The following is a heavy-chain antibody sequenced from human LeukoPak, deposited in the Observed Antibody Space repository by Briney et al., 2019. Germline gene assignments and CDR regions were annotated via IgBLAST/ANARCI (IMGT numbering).Heavy chain of an antibody. Sequence: ASVKVSCKASGYTFTSYYIHWVRQAPGQGLEWMGIINPSVGGASYAQKFQGRVTMTRDTSASTVYMELSSLRSEDTAVYYCARVSGGSGYYRFDYWGQGTLVTVSS. CDR3: ARVSGGSGYYRFDY. D-gene: IGHD3-22*01. CDR2: INPSVGGA. V-gene: IGHV1-46*01. J-gene: IGHJ4*02. CDR1: GYTFTSYY.